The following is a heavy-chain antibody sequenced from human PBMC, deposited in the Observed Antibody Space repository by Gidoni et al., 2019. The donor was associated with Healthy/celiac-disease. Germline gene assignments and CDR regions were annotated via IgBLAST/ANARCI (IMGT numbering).Heavy chain of an antibody. J-gene: IGHJ2*01. CDR3: ARGPRFLTGYHDYYDSSGYLLRGWYFDL. CDR1: GGSISSGGYY. CDR2: IYYSGST. Sequence: QVQMQESGPGLVKPSQTLSLTCTVSGGSISSGGYYWSWSRQHPGKGLEWIGYIYYSGSTYYNPSLKSRVTISVDTSKNQFSLKLSSVTAADTAVYYCARGPRFLTGYHDYYDSSGYLLRGWYFDLWGRGTLVTVSS. V-gene: IGHV4-31*03. D-gene: IGHD3-22*01.